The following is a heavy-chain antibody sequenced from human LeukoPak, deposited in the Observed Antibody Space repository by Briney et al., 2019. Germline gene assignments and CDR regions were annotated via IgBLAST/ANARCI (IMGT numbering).Heavy chain of an antibody. D-gene: IGHD3-22*01. V-gene: IGHV4-59*08. CDR2: IYYSGST. Sequence: SETLSLTCTVSGGSISSYYWSWIRQPPGKGLEWIGYIYYSGSTNYDPSLKSRVTISVDTSKNQFSLKLSSVTAADTAVYYCARHYDSSSYWYYFDYWGQGTLVTVSS. CDR3: ARHYDSSSYWYYFDY. J-gene: IGHJ4*02. CDR1: GGSISSYY.